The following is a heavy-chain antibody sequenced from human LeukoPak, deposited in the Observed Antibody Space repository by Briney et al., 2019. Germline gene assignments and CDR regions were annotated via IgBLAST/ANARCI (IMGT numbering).Heavy chain of an antibody. V-gene: IGHV1-18*01. CDR2: ISAYNGNT. Sequence: GASVKVSCKASGYTFTSYGISWVRQAPGQGLEWMGWISAYNGNTNYAQKLQGRVTMTTDTSTSTAYMELRSLRSDDTAVYYCARVEGGTVRNYYFDYWGQGTLVTVSS. J-gene: IGHJ4*02. CDR3: ARVEGGTVRNYYFDY. D-gene: IGHD1-1*01. CDR1: GYTFTSYG.